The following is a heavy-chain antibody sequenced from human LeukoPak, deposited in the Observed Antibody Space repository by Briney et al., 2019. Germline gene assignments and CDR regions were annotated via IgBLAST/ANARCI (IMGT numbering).Heavy chain of an antibody. CDR2: IYYSGST. D-gene: IGHD2-15*01. V-gene: IGHV4-39*01. CDR1: GGSVSSSSHY. CDR3: ARRDCSGGSCYFQP. J-gene: IGHJ1*01. Sequence: SETLSLTCTVSGGSVSSSSHYWNWIRQPPGKGLEWIGSIYYSGSTNYNPSLQSRVIISVDTSKNQFSLRLSSVTAADTAMYYCARRDCSGGSCYFQPWGQGTLVTVSS.